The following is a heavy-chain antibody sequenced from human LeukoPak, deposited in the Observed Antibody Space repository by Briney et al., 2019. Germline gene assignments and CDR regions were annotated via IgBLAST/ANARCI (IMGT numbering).Heavy chain of an antibody. D-gene: IGHD6-13*01. J-gene: IGHJ5*02. CDR2: INPNSGGT. CDR1: GYTFTGYY. Sequence: ASVKVSCKASGYTFTGYYMHWVRQAPGQGLEWMGWINPNSGGTNYAQKFQGRVTMTRDTSISTAYMELSRLRSDDTAVYYCALSIAAAGLNWFDPWGQGTLVTVSS. V-gene: IGHV1-2*02. CDR3: ALSIAAAGLNWFDP.